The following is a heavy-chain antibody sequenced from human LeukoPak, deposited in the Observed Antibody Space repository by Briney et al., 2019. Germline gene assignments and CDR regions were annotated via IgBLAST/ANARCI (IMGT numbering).Heavy chain of an antibody. V-gene: IGHV3-9*01. J-gene: IGHJ6*02. CDR3: AKDVGSGSYKSYGMDV. Sequence: GGSLRLSCAGSGYTFDDHGMSWVRQAPGKGLEWVSGISWNSGSIGYADSVKGRFTISRDNAKNSLYLQMNSLRAEDTALYYCAKDVGSGSYKSYGMDVWGQGTTVTVSS. CDR1: GYTFDDHG. CDR2: ISWNSGSI. D-gene: IGHD3-10*01.